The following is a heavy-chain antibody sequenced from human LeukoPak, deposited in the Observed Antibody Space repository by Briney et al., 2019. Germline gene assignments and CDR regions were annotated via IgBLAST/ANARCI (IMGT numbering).Heavy chain of an antibody. CDR1: GYSFTSYW. V-gene: IGHV5-51*01. CDR3: ARQRITMVRGVKQRYFDY. D-gene: IGHD3-10*01. J-gene: IGHJ4*02. Sequence: GESLKISCKGSGYSFTSYWIGWVRQMPGKGLEWMGIIYPGDSDTRYSPSFQGQVTISADKSISTAYLQWSSLKFSDTAMYYCARQRITMVRGVKQRYFDYWGQGTLVTVSS. CDR2: IYPGDSDT.